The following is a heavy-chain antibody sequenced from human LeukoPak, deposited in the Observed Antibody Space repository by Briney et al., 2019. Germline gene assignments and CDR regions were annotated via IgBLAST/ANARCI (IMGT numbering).Heavy chain of an antibody. J-gene: IGHJ6*02. CDR1: GFTFDDYA. CDR2: ISWNSGSI. CDR3: AKTLSSGWYQPSDYYGMDV. Sequence: GRSLKLSCAASGFTFDDYAMHWVRQAPGKGLEWVSGISWNSGSIGYADSVKGRFTISRDNAKNSLYLQMNSLRAEDTALYYCAKTLSSGWYQPSDYYGMDVWGQGTTVTVSS. D-gene: IGHD6-19*01. V-gene: IGHV3-9*01.